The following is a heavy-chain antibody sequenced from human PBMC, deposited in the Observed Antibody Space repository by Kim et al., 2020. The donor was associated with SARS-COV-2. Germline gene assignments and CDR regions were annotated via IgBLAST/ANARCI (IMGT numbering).Heavy chain of an antibody. CDR3: ARNGGYSGTLDY. Sequence: KYSQKFQGRVTITRDTSASTAYMELSSLRSEDTAVYYCARNGGYSGTLDYWGQGTLVTVSS. D-gene: IGHD1-26*01. J-gene: IGHJ4*02. V-gene: IGHV1-3*01.